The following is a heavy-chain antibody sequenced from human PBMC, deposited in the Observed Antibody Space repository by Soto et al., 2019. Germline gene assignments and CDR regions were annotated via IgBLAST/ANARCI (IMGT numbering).Heavy chain of an antibody. CDR2: ISYDGSDQ. CDR1: GFSFRSYA. CDR3: ARFIAVAGKDRGFDY. Sequence: GGSLRLSCAASGFSFRSYAMHWVRQAPGKGLEWVAIISYDGSDQYYPDSVKGRFTISRDNSRSTLYLQMNSLRAEDTAVYYCARFIAVAGKDRGFDYWGKGTLVTVSS. J-gene: IGHJ4*02. D-gene: IGHD6-19*01. V-gene: IGHV3-30-3*01.